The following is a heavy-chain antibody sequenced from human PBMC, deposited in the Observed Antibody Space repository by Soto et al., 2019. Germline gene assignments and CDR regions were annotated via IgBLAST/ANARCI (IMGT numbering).Heavy chain of an antibody. CDR1: GFTVSSNY. CDR3: ARDASQTTQKLELRYYYYSYMEV. D-gene: IGHD1-7*01. Sequence: GGSLRLSCSASGFTVSSNYMSWVRQAPGKGLEWVSVIYSGGSTYYADSVKGRFTISRDNSKNTLYLQMNSLRAEDTAVYYCARDASQTTQKLELRYYYYSYMEVWGKGATVTVSS. V-gene: IGHV3-66*01. CDR2: IYSGGST. J-gene: IGHJ6*03.